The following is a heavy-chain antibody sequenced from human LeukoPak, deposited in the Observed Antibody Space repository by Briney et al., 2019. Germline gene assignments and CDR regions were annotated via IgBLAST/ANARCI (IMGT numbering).Heavy chain of an antibody. CDR2: IIPIFGTA. CDR3: ARWCAAARHPLGYGMDV. D-gene: IGHD6-6*01. J-gene: IGHJ6*02. Sequence: SVKVSCKASGGTFSSYAISWVRQAPGQGLEWMGGIIPIFGTANYAQKFQGRVTITADESTSTAYMELSSLRSEDTAVYYCARWCAAARHPLGYGMDVWGQGTTVTVSS. V-gene: IGHV1-69*13. CDR1: GGTFSSYA.